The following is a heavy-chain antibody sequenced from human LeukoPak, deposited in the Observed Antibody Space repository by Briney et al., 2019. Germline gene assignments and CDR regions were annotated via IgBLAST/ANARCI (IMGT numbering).Heavy chain of an antibody. CDR2: ISSSSSYI. J-gene: IGHJ3*02. D-gene: IGHD3-10*01. V-gene: IGHV3-21*01. CDR1: GFTFSSYS. CDR3: ARDGYYGSGSYYTVIAFDI. Sequence: GGSLRLSCAASGFTFSSYSMNWVRQAPGKGLEWVSSISSSSSYIYYADSVKGRFTISRDNAKNSLYLQMNSLRAEDTAVYYCARDGYYGSGSYYTVIAFDIWGQGTMVTVSS.